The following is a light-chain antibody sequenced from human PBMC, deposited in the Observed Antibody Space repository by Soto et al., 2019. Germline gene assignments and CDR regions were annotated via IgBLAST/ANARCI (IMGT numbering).Light chain of an antibody. J-gene: IGKJ3*01. Sequence: EIVMTQSPATLSVSPGERATLSCRASQSVSSNLAWYQQKPGQAPRLLIYGASTRATGIPARFSGSGSGTEFTLTISSLQSEGFAVYYCQQYNNWPLFTFGPGTKVDIK. CDR2: GAS. V-gene: IGKV3-15*01. CDR3: QQYNNWPLFT. CDR1: QSVSSN.